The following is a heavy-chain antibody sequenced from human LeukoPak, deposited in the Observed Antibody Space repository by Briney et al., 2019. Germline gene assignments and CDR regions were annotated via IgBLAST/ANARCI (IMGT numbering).Heavy chain of an antibody. D-gene: IGHD2-15*01. CDR1: GFTFSDYY. Sequence: GGSLRLSCAASGFTFSDYYMSWIRQAPGKGLEWVSYISSSGSTIYYADSVKGRFTISRDNAKNSLYLQMNSLRAEDTAMYYCARTQGGIHTDDAFDIWGQGTMVTVSS. J-gene: IGHJ3*02. CDR3: ARTQGGIHTDDAFDI. CDR2: ISSSGSTI. V-gene: IGHV3-11*01.